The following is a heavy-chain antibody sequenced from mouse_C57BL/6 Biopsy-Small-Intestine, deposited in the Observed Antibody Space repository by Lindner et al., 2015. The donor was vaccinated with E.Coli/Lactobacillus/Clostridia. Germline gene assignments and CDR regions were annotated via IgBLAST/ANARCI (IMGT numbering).Heavy chain of an antibody. D-gene: IGHD3-2*02. CDR1: GYTFTDYY. V-gene: IGHV1-26*01. CDR3: ARQVRLNYAMDY. CDR2: INPNNGGT. Sequence: VQLQESGPELVKPGASVKISCKASGYTFTDYYMNWVKQSHGKSLEWIGDINPNNGGTYFNQKFKGTATLTVDKSSRTAYMELRSLTSEDSAVYYCARQVRLNYAMDYWGQGTSVTVSS. J-gene: IGHJ4*01.